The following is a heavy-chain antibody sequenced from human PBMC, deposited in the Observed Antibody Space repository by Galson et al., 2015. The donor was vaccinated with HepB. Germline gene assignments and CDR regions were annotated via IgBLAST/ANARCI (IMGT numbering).Heavy chain of an antibody. CDR2: IRGNGVQT. D-gene: IGHD2-15*01. Sequence: SLRLSCAASGFTFITYTMTWVRQAPGKGLEWVSGIRGNGVQTYYADSVKGRFSISRDNSKDTLYLQMNSLRAEDTAVYYCVKGWLDYWGQGTLVTVSS. V-gene: IGHV3-23*01. CDR3: VKGWLDY. J-gene: IGHJ4*02. CDR1: GFTFITYT.